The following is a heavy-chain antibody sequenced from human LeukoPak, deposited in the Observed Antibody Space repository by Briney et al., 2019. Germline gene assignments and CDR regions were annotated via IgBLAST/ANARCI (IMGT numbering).Heavy chain of an antibody. Sequence: GGSLRLSCAASGFTFSDYYMSWIRQAPGKGLEWVSYISSSGSTIYYADSVKGRFTISRNNAKNSLYLQMNSLRAEDTAVYYCARDNGYSYGFAFFDYWGQGTLVTVSS. CDR3: ARDNGYSYGFAFFDY. D-gene: IGHD5-18*01. V-gene: IGHV3-11*01. CDR1: GFTFSDYY. CDR2: ISSSGSTI. J-gene: IGHJ4*02.